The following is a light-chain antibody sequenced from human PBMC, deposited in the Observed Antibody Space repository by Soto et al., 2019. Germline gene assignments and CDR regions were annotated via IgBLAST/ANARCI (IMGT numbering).Light chain of an antibody. V-gene: IGKV1-9*01. J-gene: IGKJ1*01. CDR1: QGISSY. CDR3: QNYNSYSEA. CDR2: AES. Sequence: IQLTQYPSSLSASVGDIVTITCRASQGISSYLAWYQQKPGKAPKLLIYAESTLQSGVPSRLSGSGSGTDLNLTISRLQPDDFATYYCQNYNSYSEACGQGTKVDIK.